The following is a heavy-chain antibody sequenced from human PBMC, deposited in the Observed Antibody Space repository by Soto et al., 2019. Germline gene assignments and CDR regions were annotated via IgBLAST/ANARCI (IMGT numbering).Heavy chain of an antibody. Sequence: QVQLVESGGGVVQPGGSLRLSCAASGFSFSSYGMYWVRQAPGKGLEWVALVRYDGVNKYYSDSVKGRFTIIRDISSNTLHLQMSSLRVEDTAVYYCARHGDPMISGTETDSWGQGTPVTVSS. J-gene: IGHJ4*02. CDR2: VRYDGVNK. V-gene: IGHV3-33*01. CDR3: ARHGDPMISGTETDS. D-gene: IGHD3-10*01. CDR1: GFSFSSYG.